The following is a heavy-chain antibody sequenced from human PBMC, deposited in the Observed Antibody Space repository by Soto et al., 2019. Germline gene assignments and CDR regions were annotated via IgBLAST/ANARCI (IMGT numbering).Heavy chain of an antibody. Sequence: PSETLSLTCTVSGGSISNYYCNWIRQPAGKGLEWIGRIDTSGSTNYNPSLKSRVTMSVDTSKQEFSLKLSSVTAGDTALYYCARGGQDFWSGPFDYWGRGALVTVSS. V-gene: IGHV4-4*07. CDR3: ARGGQDFWSGPFDY. J-gene: IGHJ4*02. D-gene: IGHD3-3*01. CDR1: GGSISNYY. CDR2: IDTSGST.